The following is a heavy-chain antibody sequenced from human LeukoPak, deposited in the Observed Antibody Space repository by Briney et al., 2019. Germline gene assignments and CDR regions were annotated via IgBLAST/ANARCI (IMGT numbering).Heavy chain of an antibody. V-gene: IGHV1-18*01. CDR1: GYTFTSYG. CDR3: ARGLRELLQIGYFQH. J-gene: IGHJ1*01. CDR2: ISAYNGNT. Sequence: ASVKVSCKASGYTFTSYGISWVRQAPGQGLEWMGWISAYNGNTNYAQKLQGRVTMTTDTSTSTAYMELRSLRSDDTAVYYCARGLRELLQIGYFQHWGQGTLVTVSS. D-gene: IGHD1-26*01.